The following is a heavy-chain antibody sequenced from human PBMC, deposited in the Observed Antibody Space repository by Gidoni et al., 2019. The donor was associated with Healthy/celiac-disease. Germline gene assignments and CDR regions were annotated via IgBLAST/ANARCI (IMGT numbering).Heavy chain of an antibody. CDR3: ARGVYYYGSGSPFYFDY. CDR1: GYTITSYA. D-gene: IGHD3-10*01. CDR2: INAGNGHT. J-gene: IGHJ4*02. V-gene: IGHV1-3*01. Sequence: QVQLVQSGAEGTKPGASVKVSCKASGYTITSYAMHWLRQAPGQRLEWMGWINAGNGHTKYSQKFQGRVTITRDTSASTAYMELSSLRSEDTAVYYCARGVYYYGSGSPFYFDYWGQGTLVTVSS.